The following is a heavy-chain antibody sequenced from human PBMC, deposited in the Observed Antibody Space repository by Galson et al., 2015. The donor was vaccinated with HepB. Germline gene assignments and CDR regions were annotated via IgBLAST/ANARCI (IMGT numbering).Heavy chain of an antibody. Sequence: SLRLSCASSGFSFSGYYMNWIRQAPGKGLEWVTYISSSSNYINYADSVKGRFTISRDNAKNSLYLQMNSLRAEDTAVYFCARDLRDGGYFDLWGRGTLVTVSS. CDR1: GFSFSGYY. V-gene: IGHV3-11*06. CDR3: ARDLRDGGYFDL. J-gene: IGHJ2*01. CDR2: ISSSSNYI.